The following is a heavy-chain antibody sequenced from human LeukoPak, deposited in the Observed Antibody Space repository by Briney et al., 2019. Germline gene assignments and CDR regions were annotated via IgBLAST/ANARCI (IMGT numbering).Heavy chain of an antibody. CDR1: GFTFSSYA. Sequence: GGSLRLSCAASGFTFSSYAMSWVRQAPGKGLEWVSAISGSGGSTYYADSVKGRFTISRDNSKNTLYLQMNSLRAEDTAVYYCAKALGHIVVVPAAATWGQGTLVTVSS. CDR3: AKALGHIVVVPAAAT. CDR2: ISGSGGST. D-gene: IGHD2-2*01. V-gene: IGHV3-23*01. J-gene: IGHJ5*02.